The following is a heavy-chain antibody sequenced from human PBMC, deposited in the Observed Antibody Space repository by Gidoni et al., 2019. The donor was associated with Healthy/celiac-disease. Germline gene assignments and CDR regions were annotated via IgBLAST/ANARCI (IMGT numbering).Heavy chain of an antibody. CDR3: ARAGYDYVWGSYHPFDY. CDR1: VGSISSGGYY. Sequence: QVQLQESGPGLVKPSQTLSLTATVSVGSISSGGYYWSWIRQHPGKGLEWIGYIYYSGSTYYNPSLKSRVTISVDTSKNQFSLKLSSVTAADTAVYYCARAGYDYVWGSYHPFDYWGQGTLVTVSS. J-gene: IGHJ4*02. V-gene: IGHV4-31*03. D-gene: IGHD3-16*02. CDR2: IYYSGST.